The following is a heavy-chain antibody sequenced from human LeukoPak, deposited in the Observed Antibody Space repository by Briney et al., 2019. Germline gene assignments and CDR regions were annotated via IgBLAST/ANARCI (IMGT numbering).Heavy chain of an antibody. CDR2: IRYDGSNK. Sequence: PGGSLRLSCAASGFTFSSYGMHWVRQAPGKGLEWVAFIRYDGSNKYYADSVKGRFTISRDNSKNTLHLQMNSLRAEDTAVYYCARDVAVADSVLFDYWGQGTLVTVSS. J-gene: IGHJ4*02. D-gene: IGHD6-19*01. CDR3: ARDVAVADSVLFDY. CDR1: GFTFSSYG. V-gene: IGHV3-30*02.